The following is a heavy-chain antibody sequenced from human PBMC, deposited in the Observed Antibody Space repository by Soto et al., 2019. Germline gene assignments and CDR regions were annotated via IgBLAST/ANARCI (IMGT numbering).Heavy chain of an antibody. CDR3: ARDVSPGTSSLYFVAFDI. CDR1: GFTFSSDW. D-gene: IGHD6-13*01. V-gene: IGHV3-7*05. Sequence: EVRLVESGGGLVQPGGSLRLSCAASGFTFSSDWMTWVRQAPGKGLEWVANIRKDGSKTSYLDSVRGRFNISRDNAQSSLYLQMDSLRAEDTALDYCARDVSPGTSSLYFVAFDIWGQGTMVTVSS. J-gene: IGHJ3*02. CDR2: IRKDGSKT.